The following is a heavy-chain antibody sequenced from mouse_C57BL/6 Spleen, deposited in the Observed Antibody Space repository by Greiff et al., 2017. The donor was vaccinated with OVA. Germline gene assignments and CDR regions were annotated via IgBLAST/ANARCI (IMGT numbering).Heavy chain of an antibody. V-gene: IGHV3-6*01. CDR3: ASKGYYGNEGISY. D-gene: IGHD2-1*01. Sequence: DVKLQESGPGLVKPSQSLSLTCSVTGYSITSGYYWNWIRQFPGNKLEWMGYISYDGSNNYNPSLKNRISITRDTSKNQFFLKFNSVTTEDTATDYCASKGYYGNEGISYWGQGTTLTVSS. J-gene: IGHJ2*01. CDR2: ISYDGSN. CDR1: GYSITSGYY.